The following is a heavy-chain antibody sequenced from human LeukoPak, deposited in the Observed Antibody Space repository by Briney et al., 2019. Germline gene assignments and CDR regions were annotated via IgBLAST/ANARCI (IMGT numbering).Heavy chain of an antibody. CDR1: GFTFSSYW. D-gene: IGHD3-10*01. CDR2: IKPDGSEK. Sequence: GGSLRLSCAASGFTFSSYWMSWVRQSPGKGLEWEANIKPDGSEKYFMDSVKGRFTISRDNAKNALYLEMNSLRAEDTAEYFCARERMYSGSGSTYPYYDYWRQGTLVTVSS. V-gene: IGHV3-7*01. CDR3: ARERMYSGSGSTYPYYDY. J-gene: IGHJ4*02.